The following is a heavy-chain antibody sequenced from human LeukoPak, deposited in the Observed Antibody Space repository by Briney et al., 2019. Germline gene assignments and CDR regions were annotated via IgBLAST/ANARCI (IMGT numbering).Heavy chain of an antibody. Sequence: SETLSLTCTVSGGSTSSDYWSRIRQSPGKGLEWAGYVYNSGDTGKNPSLKSRVTILLDTSKNQCSLKLTSVSAADTAVYYCARLKLGAYFDLWGRGTLVTVSS. CDR3: ARLKLGAYFDL. J-gene: IGHJ2*01. CDR1: GGSTSSDY. V-gene: IGHV4-59*08. D-gene: IGHD3-16*01. CDR2: VYNSGDT.